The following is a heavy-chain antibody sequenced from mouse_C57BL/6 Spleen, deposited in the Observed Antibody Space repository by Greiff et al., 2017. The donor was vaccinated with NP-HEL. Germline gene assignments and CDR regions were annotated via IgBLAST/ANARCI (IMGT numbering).Heavy chain of an antibody. CDR1: GYTFTDYY. Sequence: EVQLQQPGPELVKPGASVKISCKASGYTFTDYYMNWVKQSHGKSLEWIGDINPNNGGTSYNQKFKGKATLTVDKSSSTAYMELRSLTSEDSAVYFCASGYGYYDYCDYWGQGTTLTVSS. V-gene: IGHV1-26*01. D-gene: IGHD2-3*01. CDR3: ASGYGYYDYCDY. J-gene: IGHJ2*01. CDR2: INPNNGGT.